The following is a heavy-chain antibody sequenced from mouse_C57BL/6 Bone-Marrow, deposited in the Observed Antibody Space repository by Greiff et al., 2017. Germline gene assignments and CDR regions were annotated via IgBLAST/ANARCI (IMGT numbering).Heavy chain of an antibody. D-gene: IGHD1-1*01. V-gene: IGHV5-15*01. J-gene: IGHJ2*01. CDR3: ARYYYGSRGFDD. Sequence: EVKVVESGGGLVQPGGSLKLSCAASGFTFSDYGMAWVRQAPRQGPEWVAFISNLAYSIYYADTVTGRFTISRENAKNTLYLEMSSLRSEDTAMYYCARYYYGSRGFDDWGQGTTLTVSS. CDR1: GFTFSDYG. CDR2: ISNLAYSI.